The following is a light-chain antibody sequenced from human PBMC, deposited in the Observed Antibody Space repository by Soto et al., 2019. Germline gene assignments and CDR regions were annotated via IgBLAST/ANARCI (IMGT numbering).Light chain of an antibody. CDR1: QSVSSSY. CDR3: QQYGSSPLT. CDR2: DAS. V-gene: IGKV3-20*01. J-gene: IGKJ4*01. Sequence: EIELTQSPGTLSLSPGERATLSCRASQSVSSSYLAWYQQKPGQAPRLLIYDASSRATGIPDRFSGSGSGPDFTLTISRLEPEDLAVYYCQQYGSSPLTFGGGTKVELK.